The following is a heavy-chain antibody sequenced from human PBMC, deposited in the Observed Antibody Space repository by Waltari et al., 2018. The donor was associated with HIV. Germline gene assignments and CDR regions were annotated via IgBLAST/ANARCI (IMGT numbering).Heavy chain of an antibody. CDR3: ARDIPPQLRYFDWLPFDY. Sequence: EVQLVESGGGLVKPGGSLRLSCAASGFTFSSYSMNWVRQAPGKGLEWVSSISSSSSYIYYADSVKGRFTISRDNAKNSLYLQMNSLRAEDTAVYYCARDIPPQLRYFDWLPFDYWGQGTLVTVSS. J-gene: IGHJ4*02. D-gene: IGHD3-9*01. V-gene: IGHV3-21*01. CDR1: GFTFSSYS. CDR2: ISSSSSYI.